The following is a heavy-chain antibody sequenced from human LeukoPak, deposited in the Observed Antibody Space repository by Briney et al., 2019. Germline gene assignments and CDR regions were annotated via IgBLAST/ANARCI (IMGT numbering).Heavy chain of an antibody. V-gene: IGHV1-46*01. Sequence: ASVKVSCKASGYTFTSYYMHWVRQAPGQGLEWMGIINPSGDRTSYAQKFQGRVTMTRDTSTSTVYMELSSLRSDDTAVYYCARGYSSGWFDYWGLGTLVTVSS. J-gene: IGHJ4*02. CDR3: ARGYSSGWFDY. CDR2: INPSGDRT. D-gene: IGHD6-19*01. CDR1: GYTFTSYY.